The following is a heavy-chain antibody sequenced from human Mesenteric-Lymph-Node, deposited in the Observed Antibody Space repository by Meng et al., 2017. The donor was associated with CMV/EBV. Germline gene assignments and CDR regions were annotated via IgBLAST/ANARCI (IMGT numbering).Heavy chain of an antibody. V-gene: IGHV3-23*01. D-gene: IGHD5/OR15-5a*01. J-gene: IGHJ6*02. CDR2: ISGSGSST. Sequence: GESLKTSCAAAGFTFSSYAMSWVRQAPGKGREWVSAISGSGSSTYYADPVKGRFTISRDNSNNTQHLQMNGLGAEGTAVYYCAKASAVSYYSGMDVWGQGTTVTVSS. CDR1: GFTFSSYA. CDR3: AKASAVSYYSGMDV.